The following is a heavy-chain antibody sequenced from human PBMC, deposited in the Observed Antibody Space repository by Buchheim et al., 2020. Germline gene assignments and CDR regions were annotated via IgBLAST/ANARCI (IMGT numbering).Heavy chain of an antibody. CDR2: MNPNSGNT. V-gene: IGHV1-8*01. CDR1: GYTFTSYD. CDR3: ARGVTGSGSYSYYYYYYGMDV. D-gene: IGHD3-10*01. J-gene: IGHJ6*02. Sequence: QVQLVQSGAEVKKPGASVKVSCKASGYTFTSYDINWVRQATGQGLEWMGWMNPNSGNTGYAQKFQGRVTMTRNTSISTAYMGLSSLRSEDTAVYYCARGVTGSGSYSYYYYYYGMDVWGQGTT.